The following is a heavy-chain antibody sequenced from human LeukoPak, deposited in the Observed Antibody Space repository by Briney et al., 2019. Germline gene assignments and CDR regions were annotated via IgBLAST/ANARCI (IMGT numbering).Heavy chain of an antibody. Sequence: RSLRLSCAPSGFTFSSDAMSWVRQAPGKGLEWVSGISGTGGNTYYGDSVKGRFTISRDNSKNALYLKLNSLRAEATAVYYCAKDRSRFRVVPAAIIFDYWGQGTLVTVSS. V-gene: IGHV3-23*01. CDR1: GFTFSSDA. D-gene: IGHD2-2*02. CDR3: AKDRSRFRVVPAAIIFDY. J-gene: IGHJ4*02. CDR2: ISGTGGNT.